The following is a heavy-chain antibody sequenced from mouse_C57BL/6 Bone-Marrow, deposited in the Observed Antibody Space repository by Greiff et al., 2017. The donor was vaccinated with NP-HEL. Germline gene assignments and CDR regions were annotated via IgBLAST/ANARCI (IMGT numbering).Heavy chain of an antibody. CDR3: AREGTRAMDY. D-gene: IGHD3-3*01. CDR2: IYPRSGNT. V-gene: IGHV1-81*01. CDR1: GYTVTSYG. Sequence: VQLQESGAELARPGASVKLSCKASGYTVTSYGISWVKQRTGQGLEWIGEIYPRSGNTYYNEKFKGKATLTADKSSSTAYMELRSLTSEDSAVYFCAREGTRAMDYWGQGTSVTVSS. J-gene: IGHJ4*01.